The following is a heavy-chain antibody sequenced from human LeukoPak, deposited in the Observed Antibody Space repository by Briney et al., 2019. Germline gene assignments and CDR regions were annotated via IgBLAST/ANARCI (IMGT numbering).Heavy chain of an antibody. J-gene: IGHJ5*02. Sequence: PGGSLSLSCAATGFSFRSYWMNWVRQAPGKGLEWLAIIKQDGSEKHYKGSVEDRFTISRDNAKNSLHLQMNSLRAEDTAVYYCAGGSGYLITSWGQGTLVTVSS. D-gene: IGHD3-9*01. V-gene: IGHV3-7*01. CDR1: GFSFRSYW. CDR3: AGGSGYLITS. CDR2: IKQDGSEK.